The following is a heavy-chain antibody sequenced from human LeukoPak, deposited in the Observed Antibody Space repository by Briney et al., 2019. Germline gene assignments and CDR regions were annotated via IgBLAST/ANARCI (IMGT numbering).Heavy chain of an antibody. J-gene: IGHJ4*02. Sequence: SVKVSCKASGGTFSSYAISWVRQAPGQGLEWMGGIITIFGTANYAQKFQGRVTITTDESTSTAYMELSSLRSEDTAVYYCASPSPYSYDSSGYYNWGQGTLVTVSS. CDR2: IITIFGTA. CDR3: ASPSPYSYDSSGYYN. V-gene: IGHV1-69*05. CDR1: GGTFSSYA. D-gene: IGHD3-22*01.